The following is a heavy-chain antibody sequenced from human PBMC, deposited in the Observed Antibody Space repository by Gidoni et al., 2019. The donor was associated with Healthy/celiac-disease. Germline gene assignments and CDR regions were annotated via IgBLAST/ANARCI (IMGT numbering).Heavy chain of an antibody. CDR2: ISSISSYI. J-gene: IGHJ3*02. Sequence: EVQLVESGGGLVKPGGSLRLSCAASGFTFSSYSMNWVRQAPGKGLEWVSSISSISSYIYYADSVKGRFTISRDNAKNSLYLQMNSLRAEDTAVYYCARTSGEDAFDIWGQGTMVTVSS. CDR3: ARTSGEDAFDI. D-gene: IGHD6-25*01. CDR1: GFTFSSYS. V-gene: IGHV3-21*01.